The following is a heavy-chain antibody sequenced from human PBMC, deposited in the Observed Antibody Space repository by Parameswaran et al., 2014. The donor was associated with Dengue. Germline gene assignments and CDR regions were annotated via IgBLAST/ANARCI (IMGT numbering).Heavy chain of an antibody. D-gene: IGHD1-7*01. J-gene: IGHJ4*02. Sequence: WVRQAPGQGLQWMGIIHPSYDTTTYAHQFQGRVTMTRDTSTSTVYMELSSLRSEDTAVYYCARENAKAFTGTLGYFDCWGPGSLVTVSS. CDR2: IHPSYDTT. V-gene: IGHV1-46*01. CDR3: ARENAKAFTGTLGYFDC.